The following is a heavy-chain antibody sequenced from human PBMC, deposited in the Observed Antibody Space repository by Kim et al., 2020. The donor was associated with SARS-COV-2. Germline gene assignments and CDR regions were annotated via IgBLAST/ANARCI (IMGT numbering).Heavy chain of an antibody. CDR1: GFTFTNYA. J-gene: IGHJ6*04. CDR3: AKEGGVNTAYFSAREV. V-gene: IGHV3-23*01. Sequence: GGSLRLSCAASGFTFTNYAMAWVRQAPGKGLEWVSSICCGSERTYYTGSVKGRFTISRDNSGNALYLEMTSLRAEDTAVYYCAKEGGVNTAYFSAREVWGKGTTVTVSS. CDR2: ICCGSERT. D-gene: IGHD4-17*01.